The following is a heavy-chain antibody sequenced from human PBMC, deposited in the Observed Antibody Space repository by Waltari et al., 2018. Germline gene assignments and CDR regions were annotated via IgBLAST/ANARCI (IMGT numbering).Heavy chain of an antibody. CDR2: IYYSGST. V-gene: IGHV4-59*01. J-gene: IGHJ3*02. Sequence: QVQLQESGPGLVKPSETLSLTCTVSGGSISSYYWGWIRQPPGKGLEWIGYIYYSGSTNYNPSLKSRVTISVDTSKNQFSLKLSSVTAADTAVYYCARVGYCSGGSCYSGAFDIWGQGTMVTVSS. CDR3: ARVGYCSGGSCYSGAFDI. CDR1: GGSISSYY. D-gene: IGHD2-15*01.